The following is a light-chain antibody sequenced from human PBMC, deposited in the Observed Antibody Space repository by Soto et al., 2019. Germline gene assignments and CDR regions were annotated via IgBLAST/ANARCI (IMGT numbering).Light chain of an antibody. CDR2: DAS. CDR1: QSVSSS. CDR3: QQRSNWPPEVT. Sequence: EIVLTQSPDTLSLSPGERATLSCRASQSVSSSLAWYQQKPGQAPRLLIYDASKRATGIPARFSGSGSGTDFTLTITSLEPEDFAFYYCQQRSNWPPEVTFGPGTKVDIK. J-gene: IGKJ3*01. V-gene: IGKV3-11*01.